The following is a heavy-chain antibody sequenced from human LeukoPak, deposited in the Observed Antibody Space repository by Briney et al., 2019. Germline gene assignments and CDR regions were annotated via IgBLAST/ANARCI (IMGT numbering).Heavy chain of an antibody. CDR2: INHSGST. CDR1: GGSFSYYY. CDR3: ARESATYYDFWSGSNWFDP. J-gene: IGHJ5*02. V-gene: IGHV4-34*01. D-gene: IGHD3-3*01. Sequence: PSETLSLTCAVYGGSFSYYYWSWIRQPPGKGLEWIGEINHSGSTNYNPSLKSRVTISVDTSKNQFSLKLSSVTAADTAVYYCARESATYYDFWSGSNWFDPWGQGTLVTVSS.